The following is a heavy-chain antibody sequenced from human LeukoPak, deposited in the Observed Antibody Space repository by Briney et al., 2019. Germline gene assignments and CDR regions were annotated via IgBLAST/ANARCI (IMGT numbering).Heavy chain of an antibody. CDR1: GFTFSSYA. CDR2: IGGSGSST. J-gene: IGHJ4*02. CDR3: AKDGDYYGSGSYYNGFDY. D-gene: IGHD3-10*01. Sequence: GGSLRLSCAASGFTFSSYAMSWVRQAPGKGLEWISSIGGSGSSTYYAGSVKGRFTISRDNSKDTLYLQMNSLRAEDAAIYYCAKDGDYYGSGSYYNGFDYWGQGTLVTVSS. V-gene: IGHV3-23*01.